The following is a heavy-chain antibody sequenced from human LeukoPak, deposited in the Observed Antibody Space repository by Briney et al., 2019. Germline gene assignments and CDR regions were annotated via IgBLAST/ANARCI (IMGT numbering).Heavy chain of an antibody. CDR3: AKDRRVLASFDC. D-gene: IGHD2-8*01. CDR2: ISGSGGST. V-gene: IGHV3-23*01. J-gene: IGHJ4*02. CDR1: GFTFSSYG. Sequence: GGSLRLSCAASGFTFSSYGMSWVRQAPGKGLEWVSGISGSGGSTYYADSVKGRFTISRDNSKNTLYLQINSLRAEDTAVYYCAKDRRVLASFDCWGQGTLVTVSS.